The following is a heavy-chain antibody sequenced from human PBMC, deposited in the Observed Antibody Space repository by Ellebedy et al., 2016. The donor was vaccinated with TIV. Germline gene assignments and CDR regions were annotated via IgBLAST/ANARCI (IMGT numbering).Heavy chain of an antibody. J-gene: IGHJ4*02. CDR1: GGSISGYY. D-gene: IGHD1-26*01. Sequence: MPSETLSLTCTVSGGSISGYYWSWIRQPPGKGLEWIGYIYHSGSTNYNPSLKSRVTISVDTSKTQFSLKLSSVTAADTAVYYCARHPRGATTRTYLDYWGQGTLVTVSS. CDR2: IYHSGST. CDR3: ARHPRGATTRTYLDY. V-gene: IGHV4-59*08.